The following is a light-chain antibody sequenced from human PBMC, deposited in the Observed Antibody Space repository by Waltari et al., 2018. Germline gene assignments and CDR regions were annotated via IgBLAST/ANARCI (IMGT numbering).Light chain of an antibody. J-gene: IGKJ4*01. V-gene: IGKV1-5*03. CDR2: KAF. CDR3: QQYNTFSVT. CDR1: QSISDW. Sequence: DIQMTQSPSTLSASVGDRITITCRASQSISDWLAWYQQKPGKDPKVLIYKAFTLESGVPSRFSGSGFGTEFTLTISSLQPDDFATYYCQQYNTFSVTFGGGTKVEIK.